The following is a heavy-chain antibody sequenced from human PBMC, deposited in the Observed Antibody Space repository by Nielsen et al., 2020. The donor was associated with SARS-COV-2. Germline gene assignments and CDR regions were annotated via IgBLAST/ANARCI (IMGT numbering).Heavy chain of an antibody. D-gene: IGHD6-6*01. J-gene: IGHJ5*02. CDR1: GYTFTDYY. V-gene: IGHV1-2*06. Sequence: ASVKVSCKASGYTFTDYYIHWVRQAPGQGLEWMGRINPYSGGTNSAQKFQGTVTMTRDASISTVYMELTSDDTAVYYCAKDLGDLEYSSSSVGHWFDPWGQGALVTVSS. CDR2: INPYSGGT. CDR3: AKDLGDLEYSSSSVGHWFDP.